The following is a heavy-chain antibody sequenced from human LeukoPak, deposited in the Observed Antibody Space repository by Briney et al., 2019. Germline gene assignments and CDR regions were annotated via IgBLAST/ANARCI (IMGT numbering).Heavy chain of an antibody. V-gene: IGHV1-69*13. Sequence: SVKVSCKASGHTFTGYYIHWVRQAPGQGLEWMGGIIPIFGTANYAQKFQGRVTITADESTSTAYMELSSLRSEDTAVYYCARSTDARFDPWGQGTLVTVSS. CDR2: IIPIFGTA. J-gene: IGHJ5*02. CDR1: GHTFTGYY. CDR3: ARSTDARFDP.